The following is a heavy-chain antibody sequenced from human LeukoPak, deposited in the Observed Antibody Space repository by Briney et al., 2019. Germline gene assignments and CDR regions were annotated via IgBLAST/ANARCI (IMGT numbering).Heavy chain of an antibody. CDR1: VGTFSSYA. D-gene: IGHD2-2*01. CDR3: SSTNMDLNWFDP. CDR2: IIPIFGTA. Sequence: SVKVSCMASVGTFSSYAISWVRQAPGQGLEWMGGIIPIFGTANYAQKFQGRVTITADESTSTAYMELSSLRSEDTAVYYCSSTNMDLNWFDPWGQGTLVTVSS. V-gene: IGHV1-69*13. J-gene: IGHJ5*02.